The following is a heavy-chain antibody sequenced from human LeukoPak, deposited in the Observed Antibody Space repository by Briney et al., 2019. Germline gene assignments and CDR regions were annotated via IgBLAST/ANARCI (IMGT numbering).Heavy chain of an antibody. CDR3: ARNIAVAARGDYMDV. Sequence: SETLSLTCTVSGGSISSSRYYGGWIRQPPGKGLEWIGSLYYSGNTYYNPSLKSRVTMSVDTSKNQFSLKLSSVTAADTAVYYCARNIAVAARGDYMDVWGKGTTVTISS. J-gene: IGHJ6*03. CDR1: GGSISSSRYY. V-gene: IGHV4-39*01. D-gene: IGHD6-19*01. CDR2: LYYSGNT.